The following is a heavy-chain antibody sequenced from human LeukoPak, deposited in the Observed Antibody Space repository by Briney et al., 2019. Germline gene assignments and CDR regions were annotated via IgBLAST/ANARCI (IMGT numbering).Heavy chain of an antibody. V-gene: IGHV3-33*06. J-gene: IGHJ4*02. CDR1: GFTFSNYG. CDR3: AKDSENGVADY. CDR2: IWSDGSNE. D-gene: IGHD1-1*01. Sequence: GGSLRLSCAASGFTFSNYGMHWVRQPPGKGLEWVAVIWSDGSNEYYADSVKGRFTISRDNSKNTLYLQMNSLRAEDTAVYYCAKDSENGVADYWGQGTLVTVSS.